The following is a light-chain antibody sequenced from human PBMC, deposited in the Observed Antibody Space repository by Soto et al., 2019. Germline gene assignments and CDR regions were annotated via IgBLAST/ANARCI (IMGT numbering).Light chain of an antibody. Sequence: DIVMTQSPDSLAVSLGERATINCKSSQSVLYSSNNKNYLAWYQQKPGQPPKLLIYWASTRESGVPDRFSGSGSGTDVTLTISSLQAEDVAVYYCQQYYSTPWTFGHGTKVVIK. V-gene: IGKV4-1*01. CDR3: QQYYSTPWT. J-gene: IGKJ1*01. CDR2: WAS. CDR1: QSVLYSSNNKNY.